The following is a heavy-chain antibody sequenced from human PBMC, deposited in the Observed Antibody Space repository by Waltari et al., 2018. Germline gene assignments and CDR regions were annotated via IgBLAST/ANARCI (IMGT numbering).Heavy chain of an antibody. D-gene: IGHD6-6*01. Sequence: QLQLQESGPGLVKPSETLSLTCTVSGGSISSSSYYWGWIRQPPGKGLEWIGSIYYSGSTYYNPSLKSRVTISVDTSKNQFSLKLSSVTAADTAVYYCAREYSSSSTHQYYFDYWGQGTLVTVSS. CDR3: AREYSSSSTHQYYFDY. J-gene: IGHJ4*02. CDR2: IYYSGST. V-gene: IGHV4-39*01. CDR1: GGSISSSSYY.